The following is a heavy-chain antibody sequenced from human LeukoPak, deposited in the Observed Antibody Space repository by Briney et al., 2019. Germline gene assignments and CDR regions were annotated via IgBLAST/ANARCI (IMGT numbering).Heavy chain of an antibody. V-gene: IGHV5-51*01. D-gene: IGHD5-24*01. J-gene: IGHJ4*02. CDR2: IYPGDSDT. CDR3: GRGGSRDGYNYWF. CDR1: GYSFTSYW. Sequence: GESLKISCKGSGYSFTSYWIGWVRQMPGKGLGWMGIIYPGDSDTRYSPSFQGQVTISADKSISTAYLQWSSLKASDLAMYYCGRGGSRDGYNYWFWGQGTLVTVSS.